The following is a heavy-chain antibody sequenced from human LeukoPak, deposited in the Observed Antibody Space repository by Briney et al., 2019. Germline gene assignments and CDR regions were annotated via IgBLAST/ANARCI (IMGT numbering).Heavy chain of an antibody. J-gene: IGHJ4*02. CDR3: ARSKDILTGYCFDY. D-gene: IGHD3-9*01. CDR1: GFTFSNAW. CDR2: IYYTGST. V-gene: IGHV4-59*01. Sequence: GSLRLSCAASGFTFSNAWMSWVRQAPGKGLEWIATIYYTGSTYYNPSLKSRVTISVDTSKNQFSLKVTSVTAADTAVYYCARSKDILTGYCFDYWGQGTLVTVSS.